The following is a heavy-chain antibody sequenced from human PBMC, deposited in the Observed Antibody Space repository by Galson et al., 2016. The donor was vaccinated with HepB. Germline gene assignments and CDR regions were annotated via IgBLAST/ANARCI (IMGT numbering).Heavy chain of an antibody. Sequence: SLRLSCAASGFTFSSYGMHWVRQAPGKGLEWVAVTWYDESNKYYSDSVKGRFTISKDNAKNTLYLQMNSLSAEDTAVYYCAREVGVGPQRGMIYYYYGMDVWGQGTTFTVSS. CDR2: TWYDESNK. D-gene: IGHD3-10*01. V-gene: IGHV3-33*01. CDR3: AREVGVGPQRGMIYYYYGMDV. J-gene: IGHJ6*02. CDR1: GFTFSSYG.